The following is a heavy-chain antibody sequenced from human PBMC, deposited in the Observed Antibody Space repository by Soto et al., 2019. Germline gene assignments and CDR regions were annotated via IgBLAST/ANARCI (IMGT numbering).Heavy chain of an antibody. CDR2: ISAYNGNT. D-gene: IGHD2-15*01. V-gene: IGHV1-18*01. CDR1: GYTFTSYG. CDR3: GVAAQPFYFDC. J-gene: IGHJ4*01. Sequence: QVQLVQSGAEVKKPGASVKVCCKASGYTFTSYGISWVRQAPGQGLEWMGWISAYNGNTNYAQKLQGRVTMTTDTATITAYMEPRSLRSDDTAVYYCGVAAQPFYFDCWGQGTLVTVSS.